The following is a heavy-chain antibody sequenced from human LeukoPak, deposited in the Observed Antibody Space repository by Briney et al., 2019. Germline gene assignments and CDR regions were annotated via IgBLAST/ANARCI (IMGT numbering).Heavy chain of an antibody. J-gene: IGHJ4*02. CDR3: ARVSMVRGVIGYYFDY. Sequence: GGSLRLSCAASGFTFSSYSINWVRQAPGKGLEWVSSIDSSSSYIYYADSVKGRFTISRDNAKNSLFLQMNSLRVEDTAVYYCARVSMVRGVIGYYFDYWGQGTLVTVSS. V-gene: IGHV3-21*01. CDR2: IDSSSSYI. CDR1: GFTFSSYS. D-gene: IGHD3-10*01.